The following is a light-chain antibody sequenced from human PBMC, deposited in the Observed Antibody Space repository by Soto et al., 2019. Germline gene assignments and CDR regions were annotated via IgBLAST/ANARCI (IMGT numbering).Light chain of an antibody. Sequence: QSALTQPASVSGSPGQSITISCTGTRREVGGYNYVSWYQQYPGKSPKLLIYEVTHRPSGVSNRFSGSKSGNTASLTISGLQAEDEADYYCSSYTISNTLPFVFGTGTKLTVL. CDR1: RREVGGYNY. CDR2: EVT. J-gene: IGLJ1*01. CDR3: SSYTISNTLPFV. V-gene: IGLV2-14*01.